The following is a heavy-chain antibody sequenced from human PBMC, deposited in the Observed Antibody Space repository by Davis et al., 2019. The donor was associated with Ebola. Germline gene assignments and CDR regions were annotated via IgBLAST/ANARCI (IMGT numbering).Heavy chain of an antibody. CDR2: ISGSGGST. CDR3: ARDTEKMGGSYSTFDY. D-gene: IGHD1-26*01. V-gene: IGHV3-23*01. J-gene: IGHJ4*02. Sequence: GESLKISCAASGFTFSSYAMSWVRQAPGKGLEWVSAISGSGGSTYYADSVKGRFTISRDNSKNTLYLQMNSLRAEDTAVYYCARDTEKMGGSYSTFDYWGQGTLVTVSS. CDR1: GFTFSSYA.